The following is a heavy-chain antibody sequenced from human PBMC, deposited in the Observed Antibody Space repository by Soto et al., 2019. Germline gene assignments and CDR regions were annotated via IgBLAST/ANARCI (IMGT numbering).Heavy chain of an antibody. J-gene: IGHJ5*02. Sequence: QVQLVQSVAEVKKPGASVKVSCKASGYTFTSYGISWVRQAPGQGLEWMGWISAYNGNTNYAQKLQGRVTMTTDTSTRTVYMEVRSLRSHDTDVYYCAMIMDIVVVTAAAPFDPWGQGTLVNVSS. CDR3: AMIMDIVVVTAAAPFDP. V-gene: IGHV1-18*01. CDR1: GYTFTSYG. D-gene: IGHD2-2*03. CDR2: ISAYNGNT.